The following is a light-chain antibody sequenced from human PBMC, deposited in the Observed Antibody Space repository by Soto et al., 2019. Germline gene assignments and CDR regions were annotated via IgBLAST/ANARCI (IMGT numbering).Light chain of an antibody. CDR1: SSNIGSNT. CDR3: AAWYDSLNGVV. J-gene: IGLJ2*01. V-gene: IGLV1-44*01. CDR2: SNN. Sequence: QSVLTQPPSASGTPGQRVTISCSGSSSNIGSNTGNWYQQLPGTAPKLLIYSNNQRPSGVPDRFSGSKSGTSASLAISGLQSEDEADYYCAAWYDSLNGVVFGGGTKLTVL.